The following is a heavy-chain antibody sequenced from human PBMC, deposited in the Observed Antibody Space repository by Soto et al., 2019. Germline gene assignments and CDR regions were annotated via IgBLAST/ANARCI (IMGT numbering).Heavy chain of an antibody. V-gene: IGHV1-18*03. Sequence: GASVKVSCKASGYTFTSYGISWVRQAPGQGLEWMGWISAYNGNTNYAQKLQGRVTMTTDTSTSTAYMELRSLRSDDMAVYYCARRGVYYDSSGYYYFDYWGQGTLVTVSS. CDR2: ISAYNGNT. J-gene: IGHJ4*02. CDR3: ARRGVYYDSSGYYYFDY. D-gene: IGHD3-22*01. CDR1: GYTFTSYG.